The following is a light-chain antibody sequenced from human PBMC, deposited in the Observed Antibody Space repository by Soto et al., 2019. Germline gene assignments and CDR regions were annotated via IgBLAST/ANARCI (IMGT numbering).Light chain of an antibody. V-gene: IGKV4-1*01. CDR3: QQYYSTPPYT. Sequence: DIVMTQSPDSLAVSLGERATINCKSSQSVLYSSNNKNYLAWYQQKPGQPPKLLIYWASTRESGVPDRFSGNGSGTDFTLTNSSLQAEDVAVYYCQQYYSTPPYTFGQGTKLEIK. J-gene: IGKJ2*01. CDR1: QSVLYSSNNKNY. CDR2: WAS.